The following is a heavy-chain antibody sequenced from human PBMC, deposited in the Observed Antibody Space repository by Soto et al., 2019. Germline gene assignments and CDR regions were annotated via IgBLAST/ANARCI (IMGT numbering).Heavy chain of an antibody. Sequence: TGGSLRLSCGASGFIFSSYWMSWVRQAPGKGLEWVANMKEDGSEKNYVDSVKGRFTISRDNAKNSLYLQMNSLRAEDTAVYYCARDRGYSTFDMWGQGTMVTVS. D-gene: IGHD1-26*01. CDR1: GFIFSSYW. J-gene: IGHJ3*02. V-gene: IGHV3-7*01. CDR3: ARDRGYSTFDM. CDR2: MKEDGSEK.